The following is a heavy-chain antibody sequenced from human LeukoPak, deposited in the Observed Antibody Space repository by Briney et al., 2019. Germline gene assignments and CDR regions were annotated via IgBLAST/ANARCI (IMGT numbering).Heavy chain of an antibody. CDR1: GFTFSSYA. V-gene: IGHV3-23*01. CDR2: ISGSGGST. J-gene: IGHJ5*02. Sequence: GGSLRLSCAASGFTFSSYAMSWVRQAPGKGLEWVSAISGSGGSTYYADSVKGRVTISRDNSKNTLYLQMNSLRAEDTAVYYCAKTDSSSWYVSNWFDPWGQGTRVTVSS. D-gene: IGHD6-13*01. CDR3: AKTDSSSWYVSNWFDP.